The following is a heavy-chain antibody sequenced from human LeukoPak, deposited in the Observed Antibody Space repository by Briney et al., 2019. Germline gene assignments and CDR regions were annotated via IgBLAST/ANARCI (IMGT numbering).Heavy chain of an antibody. CDR2: IKQDGSEQ. CDR3: ARPREKAFDI. CDR1: GFPLRSYR. J-gene: IGHJ3*02. V-gene: IGHV3-7*01. Sequence: GGPLRLPCAASGFPLRSYRRNWVRPAPGKGLEWVANIKQDGSEQYYVDSVKGRFSISRDNAKNSLYLQMNSLRAEDTAVYYCARPREKAFDIWGQGTMVTVSS.